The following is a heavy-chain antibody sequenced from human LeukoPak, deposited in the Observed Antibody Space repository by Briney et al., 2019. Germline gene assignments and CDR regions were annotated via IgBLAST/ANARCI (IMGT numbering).Heavy chain of an antibody. D-gene: IGHD3-9*01. Sequence: ASVKVSCKASGYTFTGYYMHWVRQDPGQGLEWMGWINPNSGGTNYAQKFQGRVTMTRDTSISTAYMELSRLRSDDTAVYYCARSRYFDWLLYPVFDYWGQGTLVTVSS. CDR1: GYTFTGYY. CDR3: ARSRYFDWLLYPVFDY. J-gene: IGHJ4*02. V-gene: IGHV1-2*02. CDR2: INPNSGGT.